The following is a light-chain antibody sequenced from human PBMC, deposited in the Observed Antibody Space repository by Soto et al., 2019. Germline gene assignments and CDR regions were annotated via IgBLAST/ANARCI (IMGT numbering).Light chain of an antibody. J-gene: IGKJ2*01. V-gene: IGKV3-15*01. Sequence: EVVMTQSPASLSVSPGERVTLSCRASQSIRNNLAWYQQKPGQAPRLLIHAATTRVTGIPARFSGSGSGTEFTLTISSLQSEDFAVYYCQQYNHWYTFGQGTKLEIK. CDR2: AAT. CDR3: QQYNHWYT. CDR1: QSIRNN.